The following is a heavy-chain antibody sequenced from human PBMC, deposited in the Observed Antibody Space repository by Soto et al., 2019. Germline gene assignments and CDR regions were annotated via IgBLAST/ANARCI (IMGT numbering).Heavy chain of an antibody. CDR2: IYPDDNT. J-gene: IGHJ4*02. Sequence: PGGSLRLSCAASGLSVVGSYMNWFRRSPQKGLEWISVIYPDDNTYYAESVRGRFTISRDRSKNTVSLQMNSLRAEDTAVYYCARLPGAFYYDNSDYDFLDYWGQGTLVTVSS. CDR1: GLSVVGSY. CDR3: ARLPGAFYYDNSDYDFLDY. V-gene: IGHV3-53*01. D-gene: IGHD3-22*01.